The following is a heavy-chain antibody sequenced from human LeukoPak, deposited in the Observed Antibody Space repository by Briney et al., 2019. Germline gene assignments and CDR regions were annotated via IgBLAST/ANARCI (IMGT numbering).Heavy chain of an antibody. CDR3: ARIRGFYFDY. CDR2: IFHGGST. J-gene: IGHJ4*02. Sequence: PSQTLSLTCAVSGGSISSDGYSWTWIRQPPGKGLEWIGSIFHGGSTYYSPSLKSRVTMSVDRSKNQFSLTLTSVTAADTAVYFCARIRGFYFDYWGQGTLVTVSS. CDR1: GGSISSDGYS. D-gene: IGHD4-23*01. V-gene: IGHV4-30-2*01.